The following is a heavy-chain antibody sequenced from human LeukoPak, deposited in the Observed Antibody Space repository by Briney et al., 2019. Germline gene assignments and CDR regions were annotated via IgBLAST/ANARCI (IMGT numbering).Heavy chain of an antibody. CDR3: ARDVGNFDY. V-gene: IGHV3-74*01. CDR2: INSDGIST. CDR1: GFTFSNYW. J-gene: IGHJ4*02. Sequence: GESLKISCAASGFTFSNYWMHWVRQAPGKGLVWVSRINSDGISTGYADSVKGRFTVSRDNAKKTLYLQMNSLRAEDTAVYYCARDVGNFDYWGQGTLVTVFS.